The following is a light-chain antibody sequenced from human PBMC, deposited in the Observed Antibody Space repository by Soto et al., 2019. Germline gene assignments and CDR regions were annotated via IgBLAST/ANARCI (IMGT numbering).Light chain of an antibody. CDR2: GAS. CDR1: QSVSGSY. Sequence: EFVLTQSPGTLSLSPGERATLSCRASQSVSGSYLAWYQQKPGQAPRLLIYGASSRATGIPDRFSGSGSGTDFTLTISRLEPEDFAVYYCQQYGISPWTFGQGTKMEIK. V-gene: IGKV3-20*01. CDR3: QQYGISPWT. J-gene: IGKJ1*01.